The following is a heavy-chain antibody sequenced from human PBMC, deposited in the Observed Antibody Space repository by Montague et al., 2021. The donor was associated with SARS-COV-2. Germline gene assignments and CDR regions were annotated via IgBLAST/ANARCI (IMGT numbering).Heavy chain of an antibody. D-gene: IGHD1-26*01. CDR3: ARGYSGSYYTYFDS. J-gene: IGHJ4*02. Sequence: SLRLSCPASGFTFSSYAMHWVRQAPGKGLEWVAVISYDGSNKYYVDSVKGRFTISRDNSKNTLYLQMNSLRAEDTAVYYCARGYSGSYYTYFDSWGQGTLITVSS. CDR1: GFTFSSYA. CDR2: ISYDGSNK. V-gene: IGHV3-30*04.